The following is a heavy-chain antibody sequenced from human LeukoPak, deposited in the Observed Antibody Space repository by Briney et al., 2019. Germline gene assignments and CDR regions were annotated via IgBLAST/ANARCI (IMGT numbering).Heavy chain of an antibody. CDR2: MNPNSGNT. CDR1: GYTFTSYD. V-gene: IGHV1-8*03. J-gene: IGHJ5*02. CDR3: ARGANLWYYDFWSGSPYNWFDP. Sequence: ASVKVSCKASGYTFTSYDISWVRQATGLGLEWMGWMNPNSGNTGYAQKFQGRVTITRNTSISTAYMELSSLRSEDTAVYYCARGANLWYYDFWSGSPYNWFDPWGQGTLVTVSS. D-gene: IGHD3-3*01.